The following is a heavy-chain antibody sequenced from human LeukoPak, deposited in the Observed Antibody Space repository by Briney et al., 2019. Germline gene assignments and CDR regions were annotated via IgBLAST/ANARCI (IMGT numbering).Heavy chain of an antibody. Sequence: RPGGSLRLSCAATEFTFSSYAVSWVRQAPGKGLEWVSTSSGVGGSSYYADSVKGRFTISRDNSKNTLYLQMNSLRAGDTAVYYCAKGDPQVPAAITPAEDAFDIWGQGTMVTVSS. CDR3: AKGDPQVPAAITPAEDAFDI. D-gene: IGHD2-2*01. J-gene: IGHJ3*02. CDR2: SSGVGGSS. CDR1: EFTFSSYA. V-gene: IGHV3-23*01.